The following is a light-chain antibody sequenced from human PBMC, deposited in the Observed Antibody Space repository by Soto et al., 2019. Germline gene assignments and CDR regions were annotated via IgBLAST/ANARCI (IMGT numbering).Light chain of an antibody. J-gene: IGKJ1*01. CDR1: QGLSSY. Sequence: AIRMTPSPSSLSASTGDRVTITCRASQGLSSYLAWYQQKPGKAPKLLIYAASTLQSGVPSRFSGSGSGTDFTLTISCLQSEYVATYYCQQDYSYPRTFGQGTKVEIK. CDR3: QQDYSYPRT. V-gene: IGKV1-8*01. CDR2: AAS.